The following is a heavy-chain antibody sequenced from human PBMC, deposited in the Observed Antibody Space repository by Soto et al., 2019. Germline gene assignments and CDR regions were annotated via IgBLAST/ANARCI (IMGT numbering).Heavy chain of an antibody. CDR3: ARGITGTTEVRSYYYMDV. D-gene: IGHD1-7*01. CDR2: INPNSGGT. V-gene: IGHV1-2*04. CDR1: GYTFTGYY. Sequence: AAVKVSCKASGYTFTGYYMHWVRQAPGQGLEWMGWINPNSGGTNYAQKFQGWVTMTRDTSISTAYMELSRLRSDDTAVYYCARGITGTTEVRSYYYMDVWGKGTTVTVS. J-gene: IGHJ6*03.